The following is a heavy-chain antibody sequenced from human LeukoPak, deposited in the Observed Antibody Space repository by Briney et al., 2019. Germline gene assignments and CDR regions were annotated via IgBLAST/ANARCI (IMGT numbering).Heavy chain of an antibody. D-gene: IGHD3-22*01. Sequence: KSSETLSLTCTVSGYSISSGYYWGWIRQPPGKGLEWIGSIYHSGSTYYNPSLKSRVTISVDTSKNQFSLKLSSVTAADTAVYYCARTLSRSVTMIVVVYDYWGQGTLVTVSS. J-gene: IGHJ4*02. CDR3: ARTLSRSVTMIVVVYDY. V-gene: IGHV4-38-2*02. CDR1: GYSISSGYY. CDR2: IYHSGST.